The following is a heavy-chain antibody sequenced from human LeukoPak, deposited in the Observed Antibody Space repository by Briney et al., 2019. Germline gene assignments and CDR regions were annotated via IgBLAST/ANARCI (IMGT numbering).Heavy chain of an antibody. J-gene: IGHJ3*02. CDR2: ISAYNGNT. V-gene: IGHV1-18*01. D-gene: IGHD2-2*01. Sequence: ASVKVSCKASGYTFTSYGISWVRQAPGQGLEWMGWISAYNGNTNYAQKLQDRVTMTTDTSTSTAYMELRSLRSDDTAVYYCARDHCSSTSCPRGAFDIWGQGTMVTVSS. CDR3: ARDHCSSTSCPRGAFDI. CDR1: GYTFTSYG.